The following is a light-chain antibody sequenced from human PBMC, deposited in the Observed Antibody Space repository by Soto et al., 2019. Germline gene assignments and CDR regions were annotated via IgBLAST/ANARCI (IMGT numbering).Light chain of an antibody. J-gene: IGLJ1*01. CDR3: SSYTSSSTLLYV. CDR1: SSDVGGYNY. CDR2: DVS. Sequence: QSALTQPASVSGSPRQSITISCTGTSSDVGGYNYVSWYQQHPGKAPKLTIYDVSNRPSGVSNRFSGSKSGNTASLTISGLQAEDEADYYCSSYTSSSTLLYVFGTGTKLTVL. V-gene: IGLV2-14*01.